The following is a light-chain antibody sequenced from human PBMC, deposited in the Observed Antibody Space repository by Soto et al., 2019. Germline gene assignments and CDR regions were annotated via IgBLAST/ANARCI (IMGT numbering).Light chain of an antibody. V-gene: IGKV3-20*01. CDR1: QSLSSNH. Sequence: EIVLTQSPGTLSLSPWERATLSCRASQSLSSNHLGWYFAWYQQNPGPTPRLLIYGTSSRATGIPDRFSGSVFGTDFTLTISILGPEDVAVYYFQQYGSSHPITFGQGTRLEIK. J-gene: IGKJ5*01. CDR3: QQYGSSHPIT. CDR2: GTS.